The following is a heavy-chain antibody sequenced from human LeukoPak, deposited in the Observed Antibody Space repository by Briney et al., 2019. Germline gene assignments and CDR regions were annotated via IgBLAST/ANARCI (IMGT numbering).Heavy chain of an antibody. J-gene: IGHJ4*02. CDR3: ARQDF. V-gene: IGHV3-48*01. CDR1: GFTFSTYG. Sequence: QAGGSLRLSCAASGFTFSTYGMNWVRQAPGKGLEWVSYINLNSRTIDYADSVRGRFTISRDNAKSSLYLQMNSLRAEDTAVYYCARQDFWGQGTLVTVSS. CDR2: INLNSRTI.